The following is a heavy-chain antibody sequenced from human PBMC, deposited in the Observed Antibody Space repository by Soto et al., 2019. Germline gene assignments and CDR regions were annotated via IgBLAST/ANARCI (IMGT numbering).Heavy chain of an antibody. J-gene: IGHJ6*02. CDR3: AKALAKDYRYYYGMDV. CDR1: GFTFSSYA. Sequence: EVQLLESGGGLVQPGGSLRLSCAASGFTFSSYAMSWVRQAPGKGLEWVSAISGSGGSTYYADSVKGRFTISRDNSKNALYLQMNRLRAEDTAVYYCAKALAKDYRYYYGMDVWGQGTTVTVSS. CDR2: ISGSGGST. D-gene: IGHD4-17*01. V-gene: IGHV3-23*01.